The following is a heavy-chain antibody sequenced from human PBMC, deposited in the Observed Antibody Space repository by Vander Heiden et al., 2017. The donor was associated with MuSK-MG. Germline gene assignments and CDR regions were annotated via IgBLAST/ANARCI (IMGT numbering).Heavy chain of an antibody. V-gene: IGHV3-48*01. J-gene: IGHJ3*01. CDR2: ISRSSSNI. D-gene: IGHD1-26*01. CDR1: GFTFSTYS. CDR3: ARIRESYFTDAFDF. Sequence: VQLVESGGGLVQPGGSLRLSCAASGFTFSTYSMNWVRQAPGKGLEWVSYISRSSSNIYADSVKGRFTISRDSAKNSLYLQMNRMRAEDTAVYYCARIRESYFTDAFDFWGQGTMVTVSS.